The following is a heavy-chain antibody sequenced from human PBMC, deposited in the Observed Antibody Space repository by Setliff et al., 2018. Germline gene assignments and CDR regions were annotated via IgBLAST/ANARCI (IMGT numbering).Heavy chain of an antibody. V-gene: IGHV5-51*01. J-gene: IGHJ4*02. D-gene: IGHD2-21*02. CDR2: IYPGDSDI. CDR1: GYSFTNYW. Sequence: PGESLKISCEGSGYSFTNYWIAWVRQMPGKGLEWMGIIYPGDSDIRYSPSFQGQVTFSVDKSINTAYLQWSSLKASDTAMYYCARRLCGGDCSYDYWGQGTLVTVSS. CDR3: ARRLCGGDCSYDY.